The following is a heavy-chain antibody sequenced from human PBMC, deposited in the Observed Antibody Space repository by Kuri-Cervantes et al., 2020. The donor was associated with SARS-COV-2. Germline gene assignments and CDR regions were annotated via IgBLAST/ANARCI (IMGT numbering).Heavy chain of an antibody. CDR2: IIPIFGTA. V-gene: IGHV1-69*13. CDR3: ARVVGDYPYYYYYGMDV. Sequence: SVKVSCKASGGTFSSYAISWVRQAPGQGLEWMGGIIPIFGTANYAQKFQGRVTITADESTSTAYMELSSLRSEDTAMYYCARVVGDYPYYYYYGMDVWGQGATVTVSS. J-gene: IGHJ6*02. D-gene: IGHD4-17*01. CDR1: GGTFSSYA.